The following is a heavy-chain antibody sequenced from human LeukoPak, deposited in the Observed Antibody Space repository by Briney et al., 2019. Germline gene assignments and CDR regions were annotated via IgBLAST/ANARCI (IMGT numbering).Heavy chain of an antibody. CDR2: IIPIFGTA. CDR1: GGTFSSYA. D-gene: IGHD4-17*01. J-gene: IGHJ6*02. CDR3: ASYGDYGVYSYYYGMDV. V-gene: IGHV1-69*13. Sequence: SVKVSCKASGGTFSSYAISWVRQAPGQGLEWMGGIIPIFGTANYAQKFQGRVTITADESTSTAYMELSSLRSEDTAVYYCASYGDYGVYSYYYGMDVWGQGITVTVSS.